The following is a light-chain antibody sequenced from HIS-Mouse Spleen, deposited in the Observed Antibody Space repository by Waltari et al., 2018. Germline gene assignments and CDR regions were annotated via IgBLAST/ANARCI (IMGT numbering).Light chain of an antibody. J-gene: IGLJ3*02. CDR1: SSDVGRYNL. V-gene: IGLV2-23*01. CDR2: EGS. CDR3: CSYAGSSTWV. Sequence: QSALTQPASVSGSPGQSITISCTGTSSDVGRYNLVSWYQQHPGQAPKLMIYEGSKRPSGGSNRFSGSKSGNTASLTISGLQAEDEADYYCCSYAGSSTWVFGGGTKLTVL.